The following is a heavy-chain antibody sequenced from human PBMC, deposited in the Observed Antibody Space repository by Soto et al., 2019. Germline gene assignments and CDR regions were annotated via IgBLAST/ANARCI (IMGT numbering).Heavy chain of an antibody. CDR1: GYTLTELS. J-gene: IGHJ4*02. CDR2: FDPGDGET. V-gene: IGHV1-24*01. Sequence: QVQLVQSGAEVKKPGASVKVSCKVSGYTLTELSMHWVRQAPGKGLEWMGGFDPGDGETIYGQKFQGRVTMTEDTSTDTAYMGLSSLRSEDTAVYYCGSHDYVGGCYRSLYYWGQGALVTVSS. CDR3: GSHDYVGGCYRSLYY. D-gene: IGHD3-16*02.